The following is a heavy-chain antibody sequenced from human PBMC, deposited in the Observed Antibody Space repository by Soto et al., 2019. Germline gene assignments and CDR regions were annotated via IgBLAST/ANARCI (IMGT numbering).Heavy chain of an antibody. V-gene: IGHV1-69*12. CDR2: IIPIFRTP. J-gene: IGHJ3*02. D-gene: IGHD1-20*01. Sequence: VLLVQSGAEVKQPGSSVKVSCKASGGTISTYAITWVRQAPGQGLEWVGGIIPIFRTPNYAQNLQGRVTITADESTSTVYMELSNLRSEDTAVYYCARGDGDNNAFDIWGQGTVVTVSS. CDR1: GGTISTYA. CDR3: ARGDGDNNAFDI.